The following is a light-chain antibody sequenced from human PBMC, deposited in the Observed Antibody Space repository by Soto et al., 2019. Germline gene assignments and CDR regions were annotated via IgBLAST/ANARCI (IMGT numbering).Light chain of an antibody. V-gene: IGLV1-44*01. Sequence: QSVLTQAPSASGTPGQRVTISCSGSSSNIGSNTVNWYQQLPGTAPKLLIHANNQRPSGVPDRFSGSKSGTSASLAISWLQSEEADYYCAAWDDRLNGYVFSTGPKANVL. CDR3: AAWDDRLNGYV. CDR2: ANN. J-gene: IGLJ1*01. CDR1: SSNIGSNT.